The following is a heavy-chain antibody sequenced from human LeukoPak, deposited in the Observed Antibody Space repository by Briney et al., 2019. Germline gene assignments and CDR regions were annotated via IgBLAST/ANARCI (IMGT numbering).Heavy chain of an antibody. CDR2: INHSGST. V-gene: IGHV4-34*01. J-gene: IGHJ5*02. CDR1: GGSFSGYY. Sequence: SETLSLTCAVYGGSFSGYYWSWIRQPPGKGLEWIGEINHSGSTNYNPSLKSRVTISVDTSKNQFSLKLSSVTAADTAVYYCARDFMAPWYNWFDPWGRGTLVTVSS. CDR3: ARDFMAPWYNWFDP. D-gene: IGHD2-8*02.